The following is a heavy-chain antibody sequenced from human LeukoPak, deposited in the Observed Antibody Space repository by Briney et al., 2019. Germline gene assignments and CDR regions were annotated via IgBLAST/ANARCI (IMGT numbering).Heavy chain of an antibody. CDR1: GGSISSSSYY. D-gene: IGHD3-10*01. Sequence: SETLSLTCTVSGGSISSSSYYWGWIRQPPGKGLEWIGSIYYSGSTYYNPSLKSRVTISVDTSKNQFSLKLSSVTAADTAVYYCARASMVRGVTSWGQGTLVTVSS. V-gene: IGHV4-39*07. CDR2: IYYSGST. CDR3: ARASMVRGVTS. J-gene: IGHJ5*02.